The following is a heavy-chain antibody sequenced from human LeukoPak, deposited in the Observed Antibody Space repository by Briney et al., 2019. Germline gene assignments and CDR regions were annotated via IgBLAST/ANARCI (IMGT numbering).Heavy chain of an antibody. CDR1: GFTFDDYA. CDR3: AKSRSSSPLDPFDY. D-gene: IGHD6-13*01. V-gene: IGHV3-43*02. Sequence: PGGSLRLSCAASGFTFDDYAMHWVRQAPGKGLEWVSPISGDGGSTYYADSVKGRFTISRDNSKNSLYLQMNSLRTEDTALYYCAKSRSSSPLDPFDYWGQGTLVTVSS. CDR2: ISGDGGST. J-gene: IGHJ4*02.